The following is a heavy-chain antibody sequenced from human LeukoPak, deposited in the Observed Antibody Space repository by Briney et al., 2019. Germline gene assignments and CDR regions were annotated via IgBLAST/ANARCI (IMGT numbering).Heavy chain of an antibody. D-gene: IGHD3-22*01. Sequence: GGSLRLSCAASGFTFSSYGMHWVRQAPGKRLEWVAFIRYDGSNKYYADSVKGRFTISRDNSKNTLYLQMNSLRAEDTAVYYCAKHIVVVIDGSAFDIWGQGTMVTVSS. CDR1: GFTFSSYG. CDR2: IRYDGSNK. V-gene: IGHV3-30*02. J-gene: IGHJ3*02. CDR3: AKHIVVVIDGSAFDI.